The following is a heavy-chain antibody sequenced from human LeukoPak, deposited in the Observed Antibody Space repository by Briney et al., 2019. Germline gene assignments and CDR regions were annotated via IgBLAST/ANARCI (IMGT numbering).Heavy chain of an antibody. CDR1: GFIFSSYG. J-gene: IGHJ4*02. CDR2: IRYDGSNE. Sequence: GGSLRLSCAASGFIFSSYGMHWVRQAPGKGLEWVAFIRYDGSNEYYADSVKGRFTISRDNSRNTLYLQMNSLRAEDTAVYYCARGQLGNKSLKRNYDYVWGPLKDWGQGTLVTVSS. D-gene: IGHD3-16*01. V-gene: IGHV3-30*02. CDR3: ARGQLGNKSLKRNYDYVWGPLKD.